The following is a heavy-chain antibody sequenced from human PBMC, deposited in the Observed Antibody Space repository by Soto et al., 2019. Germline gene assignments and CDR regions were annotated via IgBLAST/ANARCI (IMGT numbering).Heavy chain of an antibody. CDR2: IYYSGST. Sequence: SETLSLTCTVSGGSISSSSYYWGWIRQPPGKGLEWIGSIYYSGSTYYNPSLKSRVTISVDTSKNQFSLKLSSVTAADTAVYYCARRVLGYCSSTSCPLDYYYYMDGWGKGTTVTVSS. J-gene: IGHJ6*03. CDR3: ARRVLGYCSSTSCPLDYYYYMDG. D-gene: IGHD2-2*01. CDR1: GGSISSSSYY. V-gene: IGHV4-39*01.